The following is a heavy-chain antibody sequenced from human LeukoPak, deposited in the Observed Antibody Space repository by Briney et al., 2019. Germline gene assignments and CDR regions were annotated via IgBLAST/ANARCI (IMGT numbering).Heavy chain of an antibody. CDR2: IFWDDDK. V-gene: IGHV2-5*02. D-gene: IGHD3-10*01. CDR1: GFSLNTLGAG. Sequence: SGPTLVNPTQTLTLTCTFSGFSLNTLGAGVAWIRQPPGKALEWLALIFWDDDKRYSPSLKSRLTLTKDTSKSQVVLTMTHMDPVDTGTYYCAHTHYYGSGLGHWGQGTLVTVSS. CDR3: AHTHYYGSGLGH. J-gene: IGHJ5*02.